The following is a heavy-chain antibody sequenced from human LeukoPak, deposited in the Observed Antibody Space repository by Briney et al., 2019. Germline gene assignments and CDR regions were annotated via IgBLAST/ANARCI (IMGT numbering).Heavy chain of an antibody. Sequence: PGGSLRLSCAASGITLSDQYMEWVRQTPGKGLEWVGRTRSKVNNHTTEYAASVKGRFTISRDDSNNSLYLQMNSLKTEDTGVYYCARMTFGGMDFWGKGTTVTVSS. CDR3: ARMTFGGMDF. V-gene: IGHV3-72*01. CDR1: GITLSDQY. CDR2: TRSKVNNHTT. D-gene: IGHD3-16*01. J-gene: IGHJ6*04.